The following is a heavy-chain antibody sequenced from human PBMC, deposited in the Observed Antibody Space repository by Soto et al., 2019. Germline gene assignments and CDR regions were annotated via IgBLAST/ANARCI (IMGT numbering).Heavy chain of an antibody. V-gene: IGHV1-18*04. CDR3: ARGSCTNGVCPTNRYFYYMDV. CDR2: ISAYNGDT. Sequence: GASVKVSCKASGYTFTTNAISWVREAPGQGLEWMGWISAYNGDTNYAQKLQGRVTMTTDTSTSTAYMELRSLRSDDTAIYYCARGSCTNGVCPTNRYFYYMDVWGKGTTVTVSS. J-gene: IGHJ6*03. CDR1: GYTFTTNA. D-gene: IGHD2-8*01.